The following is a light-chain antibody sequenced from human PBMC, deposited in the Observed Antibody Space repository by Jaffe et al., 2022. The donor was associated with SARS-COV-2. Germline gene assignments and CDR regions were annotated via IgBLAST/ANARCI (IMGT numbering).Light chain of an antibody. CDR3: QQYGSSPLT. Sequence: EIVLTQSPGTLSLSPGERATLSCRASQSVSSSSLAWYQQKPGQAPRLLIYGASSRATAIPDRVSGSGSGTDFTLTISRLEPEDFAVYYCQQYGSSPLTFGGGTKVEI. CDR2: GAS. CDR1: QSVSSSS. V-gene: IGKV3-20*01. J-gene: IGKJ4*01.